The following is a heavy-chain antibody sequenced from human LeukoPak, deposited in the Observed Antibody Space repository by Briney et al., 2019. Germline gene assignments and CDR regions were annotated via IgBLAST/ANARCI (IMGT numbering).Heavy chain of an antibody. Sequence: PSETLSLTCTVSGASLSSYYWNWIRQPPGKGLGWIGYIYYSGSTNYNPSLKSRVTISVDTSKNQLSLKLSSVTAADTAVYYCARAVSALTVYYFDYWGQGTLVTVSS. CDR1: GASLSSYY. CDR2: IYYSGST. D-gene: IGHD3-9*01. V-gene: IGHV4-59*01. J-gene: IGHJ4*02. CDR3: ARAVSALTVYYFDY.